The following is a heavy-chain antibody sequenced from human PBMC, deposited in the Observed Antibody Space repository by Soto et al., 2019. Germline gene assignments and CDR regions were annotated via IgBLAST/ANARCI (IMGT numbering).Heavy chain of an antibody. J-gene: IGHJ5*02. D-gene: IGHD6-13*01. Sequence: GESLKISCETTGYDFSNYWIDWVRQVPGKGLEWMGIIYPGDSDTRYSPSFEGQVTISADKSISTAYLQWSSLKASDTAMYYCARFLSRDPPQLVFNNWFDPWGQGTLVTVSS. CDR2: IYPGDSDT. CDR3: ARFLSRDPPQLVFNNWFDP. V-gene: IGHV5-51*01. CDR1: GYDFSNYW.